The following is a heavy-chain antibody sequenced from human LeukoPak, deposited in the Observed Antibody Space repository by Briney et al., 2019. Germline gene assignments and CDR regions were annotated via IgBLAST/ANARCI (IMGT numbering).Heavy chain of an antibody. CDR3: AKGPIPCSRTSCPRSAFDI. J-gene: IGHJ3*02. D-gene: IGHD2-2*01. CDR1: GFTFSSYT. CDR2: ISLGGDAT. V-gene: IGHV3-23*01. Sequence: GGSLRLSCAASGFTFSSYTMNWIRQAPGKGLEWVSSISLGGDATHYADSVKGRFVISRDNSKNTLFLQMNSLRVEDTAIYYCAKGPIPCSRTSCPRSAFDIWGQGTMVTVSS.